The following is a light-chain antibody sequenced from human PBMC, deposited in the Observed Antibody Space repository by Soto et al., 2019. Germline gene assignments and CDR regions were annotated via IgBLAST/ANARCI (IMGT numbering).Light chain of an antibody. CDR3: CSYAGSITYV. CDR1: SSDVGSDNL. J-gene: IGLJ1*01. V-gene: IGLV2-23*02. CDR2: EVS. Sequence: SVLTQPASVSGSPGQSITISCTGTSSDVGSDNLVSWYQQHPGKAPKFIIYEVSQRPAGVSYRFSGSKSGNTAYLTISGLQAEDEADYYCCSYAGSITYVFGTGTKVTVL.